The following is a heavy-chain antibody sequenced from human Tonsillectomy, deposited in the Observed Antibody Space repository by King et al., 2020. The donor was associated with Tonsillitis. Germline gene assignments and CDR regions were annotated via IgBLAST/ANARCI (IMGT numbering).Heavy chain of an antibody. CDR3: ARARLARTSYRLRFLGWDY. D-gene: IGHD3-3*01. CDR1: GGSFSGYY. CDR2: INHSGST. Sequence: QVQLQQWGAGLLKASETLSLTCAVYGGSFSGYYWSWIRQPPGKGLEWIGEINHSGSTNYNPSLNSRVTISVDTSKNQFSLKLSSVTAADTAVYYCARARLARTSYRLRFLGWDYWGQGTLVTVSS. J-gene: IGHJ4*02. V-gene: IGHV4-34*01.